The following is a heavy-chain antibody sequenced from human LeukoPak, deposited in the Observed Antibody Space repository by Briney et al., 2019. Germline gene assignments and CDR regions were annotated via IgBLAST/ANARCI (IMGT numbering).Heavy chain of an antibody. CDR2: IIPIFGTA. Sequence: SVKVSCKASGGTFSSYAISWVRQAPGQGLEWMGGIIPIFGTANYAQKFQGRVTITAGESTSTAYMELSSLRSEDTAVYYCARAYCSGTSCYPFDYWGQGTLVTVSS. CDR3: ARAYCSGTSCYPFDY. CDR1: GGTFSSYA. J-gene: IGHJ4*02. D-gene: IGHD2-2*01. V-gene: IGHV1-69*13.